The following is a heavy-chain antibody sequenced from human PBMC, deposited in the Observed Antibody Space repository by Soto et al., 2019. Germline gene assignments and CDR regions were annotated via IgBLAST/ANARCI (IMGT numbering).Heavy chain of an antibody. CDR1: GYTFTSYD. Sequence: ASVKVSCKASGYTFTSYDINWVRQATGQGLEWMGWMNPNSGNTGYAQKFQGRVTMTRNTSISTAYMELSSLRSEDTAVYYCARVLGVGGYCSGGSCYHDAFDIWGQGTMVTVSS. CDR3: ARVLGVGGYCSGGSCYHDAFDI. D-gene: IGHD2-15*01. V-gene: IGHV1-8*01. CDR2: MNPNSGNT. J-gene: IGHJ3*02.